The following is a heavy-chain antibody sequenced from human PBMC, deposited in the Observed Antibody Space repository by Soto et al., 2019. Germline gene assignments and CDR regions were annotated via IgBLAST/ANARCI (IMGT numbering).Heavy chain of an antibody. Sequence: QLQLQESAPGLVKASETLSLTCSVSGGSISSRSYYWGWIRQPPGKGLEWIASINYSGSTYYNPSRKSRVTISVDTSTNQFSLNLSSVTAADTAVYYCARHGSGWLASFDYWGQGTLVTVSS. CDR1: GGSISSRSYY. V-gene: IGHV4-39*01. CDR2: INYSGST. D-gene: IGHD6-19*01. CDR3: ARHGSGWLASFDY. J-gene: IGHJ4*02.